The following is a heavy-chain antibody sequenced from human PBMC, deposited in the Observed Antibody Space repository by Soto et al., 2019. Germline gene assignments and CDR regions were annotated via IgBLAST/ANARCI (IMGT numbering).Heavy chain of an antibody. Sequence: ASVKVSCKASGYTFTSYGISWVRQAPGQGLEWTGWISAYNGNTNYAQKLQGRVTMTTDTSTSTAYMELRSLRSDDTAVYYCASTYCSSTSCYSVSWFDTWGQGTLVPVSS. CDR2: ISAYNGNT. J-gene: IGHJ5*02. V-gene: IGHV1-18*01. CDR3: ASTYCSSTSCYSVSWFDT. D-gene: IGHD2-2*01. CDR1: GYTFTSYG.